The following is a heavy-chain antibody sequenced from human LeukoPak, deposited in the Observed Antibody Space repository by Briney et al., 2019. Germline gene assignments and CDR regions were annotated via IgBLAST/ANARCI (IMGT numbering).Heavy chain of an antibody. CDR1: GYSISSGYY. CDR3: ARMMAAVPPAFDH. J-gene: IGHJ4*02. D-gene: IGHD6-13*01. V-gene: IGHV4-38-2*02. CDR2: IYRSGST. Sequence: SETLSLTCTVSGYSISSGYYWGWIRQPPGKGLEWIASIYRSGSTYYNPSLKSRVTISVDTPKNQFSLKLSSVTAADTAVYYCARMMAAVPPAFDHWGQGTLVTVSS.